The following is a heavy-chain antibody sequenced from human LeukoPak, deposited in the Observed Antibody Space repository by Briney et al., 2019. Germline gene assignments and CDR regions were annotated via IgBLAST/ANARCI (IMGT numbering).Heavy chain of an antibody. Sequence: SETLPLTCTVSGGSISSYYWSWIRQPPGKGQEWIGYIYYSGSTNYNPSLKSRVTISVDTSKNQLSLKLSSVTAADTAVYYCARHYCSGGSCSSNWFDPWGQGTLVTVSS. CDR1: GGSISSYY. V-gene: IGHV4-59*08. CDR2: IYYSGST. CDR3: ARHYCSGGSCSSNWFDP. J-gene: IGHJ5*02. D-gene: IGHD2-15*01.